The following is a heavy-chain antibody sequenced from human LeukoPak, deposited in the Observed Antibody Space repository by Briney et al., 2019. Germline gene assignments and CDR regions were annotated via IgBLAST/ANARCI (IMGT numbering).Heavy chain of an antibody. V-gene: IGHV1-69*04. D-gene: IGHD6-19*01. CDR1: GGTFSIYA. J-gene: IGHJ6*02. CDR3: ASSSGWYLSGPPYYYYGMDV. CDR2: IIPILGIA. Sequence: GASVNVSCKASGGTFSIYAISWVRQAPGPGLEWMGRIIPILGIANYAQKFQGRVTITADKSTSTAYMELSSLRSEDTAVYYCASSSGWYLSGPPYYYYGMDVWGQGTTVTVSS.